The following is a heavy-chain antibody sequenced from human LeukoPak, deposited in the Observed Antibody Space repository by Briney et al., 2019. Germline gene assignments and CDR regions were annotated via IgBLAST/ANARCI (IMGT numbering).Heavy chain of an antibody. V-gene: IGHV3-23*01. J-gene: IGHJ4*02. CDR2: ISGSGAGT. D-gene: IGHD2-15*01. CDR1: GFTFSNYP. CDR3: GIDHQYCSGGSCYGDC. Sequence: GGSLRLSCAASGFTFSNYPMSWVRQAPGKGLEWVSAISGSGAGTYYADSVKGRFTISRDNSKNTLYLQMNSLRAEDTAVYYCGIDHQYCSGGSCYGDCWGQGTLVTVSS.